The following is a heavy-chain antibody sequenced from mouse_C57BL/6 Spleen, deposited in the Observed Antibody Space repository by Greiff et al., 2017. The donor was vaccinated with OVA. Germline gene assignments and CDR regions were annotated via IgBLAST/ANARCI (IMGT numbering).Heavy chain of an antibody. J-gene: IGHJ4*01. D-gene: IGHD2-4*01. CDR2: IRTGGGS. CDR3: ARKDYDVGLYAMDY. Sequence: VKLMESGPGLVAPSQSLSITCTVSGFSLTSYAISWVRQPPGKGLEWLGVIRTGGGSTYNSALKSRLSISKDDSKSQVFLKMNSLQTDDTARDYCARKDYDVGLYAMDYWGQGTSVTVSS. CDR1: GFSLTSYA. V-gene: IGHV2-9-1*01.